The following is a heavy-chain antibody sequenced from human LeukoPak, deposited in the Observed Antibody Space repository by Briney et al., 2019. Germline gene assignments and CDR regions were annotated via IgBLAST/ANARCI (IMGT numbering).Heavy chain of an antibody. CDR3: ARDVSPGTTNAFDI. V-gene: IGHV4-31*03. J-gene: IGHJ3*02. CDR2: IYYSGST. Sequence: SETLSLTCTVSGGSISSGGYYWSWIRQHPGKGLEWIGYIYYSGSTHYNPSLKSRVTISVDTSKNQFSLKLSSVTAADTAVYYCARDVSPGTTNAFDIWGQGTMVTVSS. D-gene: IGHD1-1*01. CDR1: GGSISSGGYY.